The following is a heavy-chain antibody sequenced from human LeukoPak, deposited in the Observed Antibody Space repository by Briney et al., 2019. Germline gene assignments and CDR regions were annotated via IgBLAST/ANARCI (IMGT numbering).Heavy chain of an antibody. V-gene: IGHV4-38-2*01. CDR2: IYHSGST. D-gene: IGHD1-14*01. J-gene: IGHJ4*02. CDR1: GYSISSGYY. CDR3: ARREGGSEPDY. Sequence: PSETLSLPCAVSGYSISSGYYWGWIRQPPGKGLEWIVSIYHSGSTYYNPSLKSRVTISVDTSKNQFSLKLSSVTAADTAVYYCARREGGSEPDYWGQGTLVTVSS.